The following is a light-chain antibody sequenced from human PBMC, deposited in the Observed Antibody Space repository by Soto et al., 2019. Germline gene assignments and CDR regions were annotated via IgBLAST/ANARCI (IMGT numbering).Light chain of an antibody. V-gene: IGKV1-39*01. Sequence: DIQMTQSPSSLSASVGGRVTITCRASQSISSYLNWYQQKPGKAPKLLIYAASSLQSGVPSRFSGSGSGTDFTLTISSLQPEDFDTYYCQQSYSTPRTLGQGTKVDIK. CDR2: AAS. CDR3: QQSYSTPRT. CDR1: QSISSY. J-gene: IGKJ1*01.